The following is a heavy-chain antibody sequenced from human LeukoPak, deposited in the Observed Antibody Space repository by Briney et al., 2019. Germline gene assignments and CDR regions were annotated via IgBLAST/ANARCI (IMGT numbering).Heavy chain of an antibody. J-gene: IGHJ4*02. CDR2: IKDDGREK. CDR3: ARDWASGWDY. Sequence: PGGSLRLSCAVSGFTFSRYWMTWVRQAPGKGLEWVANIKDDGREKYYVDPVKGRFTISRDNAKNSLYLQMNSLRVEDTAVYYCARDWASGWDYWGQGTLVTVSS. D-gene: IGHD6-19*01. V-gene: IGHV3-7*03. CDR1: GFTFSRYW.